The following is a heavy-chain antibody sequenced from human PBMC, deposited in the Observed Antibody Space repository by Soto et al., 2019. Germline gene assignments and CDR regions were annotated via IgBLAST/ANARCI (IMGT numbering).Heavy chain of an antibody. Sequence: QVHLVQSGAEVKKPGSSVKVSCKAPGGTFCNHAINWVRQAPGQGLEWMGRIIPICTTTNYAQKFQGRVTMTADESTITTYLELSSLKHDDTAVYYCAREVAAEGTFREDVFDIWGQGTLVTVSS. J-gene: IGHJ3*02. CDR2: IIPICTTT. D-gene: IGHD6-13*01. CDR3: AREVAAEGTFREDVFDI. CDR1: GGTFCNHA. V-gene: IGHV1-69*12.